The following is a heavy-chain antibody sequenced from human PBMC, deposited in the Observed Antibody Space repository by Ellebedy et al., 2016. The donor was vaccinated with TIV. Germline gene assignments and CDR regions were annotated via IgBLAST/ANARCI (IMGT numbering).Heavy chain of an antibody. CDR2: INTQNGNT. V-gene: IGHV1-18*04. D-gene: IGHD3-10*01. Sequence: ASVKVSCKASGYTFTTYGISWVRQAPGQGLEWMGWINTQNGNTNDAQKFQPRVTMTTDTSTSTVYMELRSLRSDDTAVYYCASGSGTFDIWGQGTMVTVSS. CDR1: GYTFTTYG. CDR3: ASGSGTFDI. J-gene: IGHJ3*02.